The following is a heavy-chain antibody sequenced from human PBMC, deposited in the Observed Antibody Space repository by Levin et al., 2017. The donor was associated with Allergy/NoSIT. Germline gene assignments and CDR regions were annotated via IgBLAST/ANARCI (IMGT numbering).Heavy chain of an antibody. CDR3: ARDGIPWLANNWFDP. CDR2: INAGNGNT. D-gene: IGHD6-19*01. J-gene: IGHJ5*02. Sequence: ASVKVSCKASGYTFTSYAMHWVRQAPGQRLEWMGWINAGNGNTKYSQKFQGRVTITRDTSASTAYMELSSLRSEDTAVYYCARDGIPWLANNWFDPWGQGTLVTVSS. V-gene: IGHV1-3*01. CDR1: GYTFTSYA.